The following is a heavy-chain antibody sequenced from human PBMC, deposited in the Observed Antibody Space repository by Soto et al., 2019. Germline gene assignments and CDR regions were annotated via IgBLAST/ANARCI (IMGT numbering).Heavy chain of an antibody. Sequence: QVQLVESGGGVVQPGRSLRLSCAASGFTFRSYGMHWVRQAPGKGLEWVAVIWYDGSNKYYADSVKGRFTISRDNSKNTLYLQMNSLRAEDTAVYYCARDRQQLVADAFDIWGQGTMVTVSS. CDR3: ARDRQQLVADAFDI. CDR2: IWYDGSNK. D-gene: IGHD6-13*01. CDR1: GFTFRSYG. J-gene: IGHJ3*02. V-gene: IGHV3-33*01.